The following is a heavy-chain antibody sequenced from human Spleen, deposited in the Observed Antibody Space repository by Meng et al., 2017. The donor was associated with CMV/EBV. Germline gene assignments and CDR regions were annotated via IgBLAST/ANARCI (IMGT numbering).Heavy chain of an antibody. J-gene: IGHJ4*02. V-gene: IGHV3-30-3*01. CDR3: ASERDGYNNY. CDR1: GFTFSSYA. CDR2: ISYDGSNK. D-gene: IGHD5-24*01. Sequence: QVQLVESGGGVVQPGRSLRLSCAASGFTFSSYAMHWVRQAPGKGLEWVAVISYDGSNKYYADSVKGRFTISRDNSKNTLYLQMNSLRAEDTAVYYCASERDGYNNYWGREPWSPSPQ.